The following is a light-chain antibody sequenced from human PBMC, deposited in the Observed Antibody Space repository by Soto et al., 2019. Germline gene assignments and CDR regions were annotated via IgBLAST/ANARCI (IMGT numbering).Light chain of an antibody. Sequence: EIVLTQSPGTLSLSPGGRATLSCRASQSVRSSYLAWYQQKPGQAPRLLIYGASSRATGIPDRFSGSGSETDFTLTISRLEPEDFAVYYCHQYGSSPATFGQGTKVDVK. J-gene: IGKJ1*01. V-gene: IGKV3-20*01. CDR3: HQYGSSPAT. CDR2: GAS. CDR1: QSVRSSY.